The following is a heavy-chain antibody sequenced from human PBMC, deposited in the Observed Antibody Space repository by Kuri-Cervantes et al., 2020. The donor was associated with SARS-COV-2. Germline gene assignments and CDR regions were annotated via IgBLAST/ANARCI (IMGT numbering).Heavy chain of an antibody. J-gene: IGHJ6*03. CDR3: ARGRGYSYGHYYYYMDV. Sequence: SCTVSGGSISSSSYYWGWIRQPPGKGLEWIGSIYYSGSTYYNPSLKSRVTISVDTSKNQFSLKLSSVTAADTAVYYCARGRGYSYGHYYYYMDVWGKGTTVTVSS. CDR1: GGSISSSSYY. CDR2: IYYSGST. D-gene: IGHD5-18*01. V-gene: IGHV4-39*01.